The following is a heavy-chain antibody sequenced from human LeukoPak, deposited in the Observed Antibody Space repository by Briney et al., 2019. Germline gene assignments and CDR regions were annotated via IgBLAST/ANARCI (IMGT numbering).Heavy chain of an antibody. D-gene: IGHD3-22*01. CDR2: ISGSGGST. V-gene: IGHV3-23*01. J-gene: IGHJ4*02. Sequence: GGSLRLSCAASGFTFSSYAMSWVRQAPGKGLEWVSAISGSGGSTYYADSVKGRFTISRDISKNTLYLQMNSLRAEDTAVYYCAKGDYYDSSGYYYVDYWGQGTLVTVSS. CDR3: AKGDYYDSSGYYYVDY. CDR1: GFTFSSYA.